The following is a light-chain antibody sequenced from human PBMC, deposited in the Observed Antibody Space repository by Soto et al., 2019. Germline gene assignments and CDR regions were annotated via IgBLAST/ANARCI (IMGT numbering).Light chain of an antibody. CDR3: QQSYSTPLT. CDR2: GAS. V-gene: IGKV3-11*01. J-gene: IGKJ4*01. Sequence: VLTQSPATLSLSPGKRATLSCRASESVDFHLAWYKQNPGQAPRLFIYGASTRATGIPARFSGSGSGTDFTLTISSLPPEDFETYYCQQSYSTPLTFGGGTKVYIK. CDR1: ESVDFH.